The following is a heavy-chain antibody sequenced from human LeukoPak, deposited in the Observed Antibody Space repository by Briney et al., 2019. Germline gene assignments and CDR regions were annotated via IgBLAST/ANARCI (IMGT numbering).Heavy chain of an antibody. D-gene: IGHD2-15*01. Sequence: GGSLRLSCALSGFTLSEHAWSWVRQAPGKGLQWVSGIIDVGDTYYADSVKGRFTISRDFSKNTVYLQMNSLRAEDTATYYCVKDYCRGANCPLPFLDSWGQGTLVTVSS. CDR3: VKDYCRGANCPLPFLDS. J-gene: IGHJ4*02. CDR2: IIDVGDT. V-gene: IGHV3-23*01. CDR1: GFTLSEHA.